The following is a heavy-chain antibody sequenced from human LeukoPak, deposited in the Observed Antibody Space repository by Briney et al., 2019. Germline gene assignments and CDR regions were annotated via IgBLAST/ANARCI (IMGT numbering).Heavy chain of an antibody. J-gene: IGHJ4*02. D-gene: IGHD2/OR15-2a*01. CDR2: ISSSSTYI. CDR1: GFTFSSYS. Sequence: GGSLRLSCAASGFTFSSYSVNWVRQAPGRGLEWVSSISSSSTYIYYADSVKGRFTISRDNAKNSLYLQMNSLRAEDTAVYYCASVNDFRLDYWGQGTLVTVSS. CDR3: ASVNDFRLDY. V-gene: IGHV3-21*01.